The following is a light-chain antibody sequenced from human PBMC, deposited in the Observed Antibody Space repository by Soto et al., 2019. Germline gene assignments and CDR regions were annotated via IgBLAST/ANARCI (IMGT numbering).Light chain of an antibody. J-gene: IGKJ4*01. CDR2: DAS. Sequence: DIVLTQSPATLSLSPGERATLSCRASQSVSTALAWYQQKPGHAPRPLIYDASIRATGIPARFSGSGSGTDFTLTISSLQPEDFAVYYCQQRSDWLTFGGGTKGEIK. CDR3: QQRSDWLT. CDR1: QSVSTA. V-gene: IGKV3-11*01.